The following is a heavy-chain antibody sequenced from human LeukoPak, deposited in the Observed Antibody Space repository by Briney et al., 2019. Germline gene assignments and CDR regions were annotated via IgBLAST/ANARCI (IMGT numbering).Heavy chain of an antibody. CDR2: ISSSGSTI. D-gene: IGHD2-15*01. V-gene: IGHV3-48*01. Sequence: QTGGSLRLSCAASGFTFSSYSMNWVRQAPGKGLDWVSHISSSGSTIYYADSVKGRFTISRDNAKNSLYLQMNSLRVEDTAVYYCTRTLLYCSGGSCYPTRFDYWGQGILVTVSS. CDR3: TRTLLYCSGGSCYPTRFDY. J-gene: IGHJ4*02. CDR1: GFTFSSYS.